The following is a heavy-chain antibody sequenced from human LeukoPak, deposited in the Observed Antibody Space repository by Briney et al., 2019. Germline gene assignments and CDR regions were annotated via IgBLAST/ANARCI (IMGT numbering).Heavy chain of an antibody. J-gene: IGHJ5*02. CDR2: INPRSGAT. D-gene: IGHD5-24*01. CDR3: ARDFGTDGHNFWFDP. CDR1: GYTFSGHY. V-gene: IGHV1-2*02. Sequence: ASVKVSCKTSGYTFSGHYIHWVRQAPGQGLEWMGWINPRSGATAYAQEFQGRLTLTEDTSMTTAFMDLSSLRSDDTAVYFCARDFGTDGHNFWFDPWGQGTLVTVSS.